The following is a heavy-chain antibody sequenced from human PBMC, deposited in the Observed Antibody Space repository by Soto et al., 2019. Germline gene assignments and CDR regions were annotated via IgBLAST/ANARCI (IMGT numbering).Heavy chain of an antibody. CDR3: AKDLWNQYYFDS. J-gene: IGHJ4*02. Sequence: WGSLRLSCAASGFTFSSYAIIWGRQATFKGLDWVSTISGSGASADYADSVKGRFTISRDNSKNTLSLQMDGLRAEDTGVYYCAKDLWNQYYFDSWGQGTLVTVSS. D-gene: IGHD1-1*01. CDR2: ISGSGASA. CDR1: GFTFSSYA. V-gene: IGHV3-23*01.